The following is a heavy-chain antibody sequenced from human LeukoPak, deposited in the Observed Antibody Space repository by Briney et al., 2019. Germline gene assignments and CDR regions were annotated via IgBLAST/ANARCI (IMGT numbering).Heavy chain of an antibody. J-gene: IGHJ4*02. CDR2: IDWDDDK. Sequence: SGPTLVNPTQTLTLTCTFSGFSLRTSGMRVNWIRQPPGKALEWLALIDWDDDKFYSTSLKTRLTISKDTSKNQVVLTMTNMDPVDTATYYCARISPENYSGSYPFDYWGQGTLVTVSS. CDR3: ARISPENYSGSYPFDY. V-gene: IGHV2-70*04. D-gene: IGHD1-26*01. CDR1: GFSLRTSGMR.